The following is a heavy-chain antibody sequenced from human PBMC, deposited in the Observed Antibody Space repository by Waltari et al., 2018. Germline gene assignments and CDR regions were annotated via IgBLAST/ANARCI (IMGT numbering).Heavy chain of an antibody. J-gene: IGHJ4*02. V-gene: IGHV3-48*01. CDR1: GFTFSSYS. CDR3: ARGPRYCSGGSCYSWFDY. CDR2: ISSSSSTI. Sequence: EVQLVESGGGLVQPGGSLRLSCAASGFTFSSYSMNWVRQAPGKGLEWVSYISSSSSTIHYADSVKGRFTISRDNAKNSLYLQMNSLRAEDTAVYYCARGPRYCSGGSCYSWFDYWGQGTLVTVSS. D-gene: IGHD2-15*01.